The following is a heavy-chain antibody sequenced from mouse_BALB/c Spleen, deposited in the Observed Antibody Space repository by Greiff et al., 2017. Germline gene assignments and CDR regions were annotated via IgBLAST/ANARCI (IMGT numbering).Heavy chain of an antibody. CDR1: GFTFSSYT. V-gene: IGHV5-6-4*01. Sequence: DVKVEESGGGLVKPGGSLTLSCAASGFTFSSYTMSWVRLTPAKRLVWVATISSGGSYTYYPASVTGRFTISRDNAKNTLYLQMSSLKSEDTAMYYCTIYYDYAMDDGGEGTAVTGSA. CDR3: TIYYDYAMDD. J-gene: IGHJ4*01. D-gene: IGHD2-1*01. CDR2: ISSGGSYT.